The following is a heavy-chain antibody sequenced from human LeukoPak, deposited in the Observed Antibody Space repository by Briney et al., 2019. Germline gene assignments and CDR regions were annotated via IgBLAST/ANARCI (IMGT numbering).Heavy chain of an antibody. CDR2: ISGSGGST. D-gene: IGHD3-22*01. V-gene: IGHV3-23*01. J-gene: IGHJ4*02. CDR3: AKDLRRATYYCDSSGYSGYFDY. CDR1: GFTFSSYA. Sequence: GGSLRLSCAASGFTFSSYAMSWVRQAPGKGLEWVSAISGSGGSTYYADSVKGRFTISRDNSKNTLYLQMNSLRAEDTAVYYCAKDLRRATYYCDSSGYSGYFDYWGQGTLVTVSS.